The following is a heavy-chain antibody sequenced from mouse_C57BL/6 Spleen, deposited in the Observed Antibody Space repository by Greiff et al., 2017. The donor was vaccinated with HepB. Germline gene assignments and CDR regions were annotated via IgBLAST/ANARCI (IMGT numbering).Heavy chain of an antibody. CDR1: GYTFTSYW. CDR3: ARSLYYGNYGYFDY. J-gene: IGHJ2*01. Sequence: QVQLQQPGAELVKPGASVKLSCKASGYTFTSYWMHWVKQRPGQGLEWIGMIHPNSGSTNYNEKFKSKATLTVDKSSSTAYMQLSGLTSEDSAVYYCARSLYYGNYGYFDYWGQGTTLTVSS. V-gene: IGHV1-64*01. CDR2: IHPNSGST. D-gene: IGHD2-1*01.